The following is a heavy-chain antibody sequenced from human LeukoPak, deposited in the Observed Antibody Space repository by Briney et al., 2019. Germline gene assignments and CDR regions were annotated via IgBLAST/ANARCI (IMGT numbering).Heavy chain of an antibody. CDR3: AKVRQQLLQGLAAFDI. J-gene: IGHJ3*02. CDR2: ISYDGSNK. Sequence: PGRSLRLSCAASGFTFSSYAMHWVRQAPGKGLEWVAVISYDGSNKYYADSVKGRFTISRDNSKNTLYLQMDSLRAEDTAVYYCAKVRQQLLQGLAAFDIRGQGTMVTVSS. V-gene: IGHV3-30-3*01. D-gene: IGHD6-13*01. CDR1: GFTFSSYA.